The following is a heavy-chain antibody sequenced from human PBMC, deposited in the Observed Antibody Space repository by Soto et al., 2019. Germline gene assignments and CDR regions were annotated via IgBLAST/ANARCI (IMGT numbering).Heavy chain of an antibody. V-gene: IGHV4-59*01. J-gene: IGHJ6*02. D-gene: IGHD6-13*01. CDR2: IYYSGST. CDR1: GGSSSSYY. CDR3: ARDRQRGGRQLVLGYYYGMDV. Sequence: SETLSLTCPVSGGSSSSYYWSWIRQPPGKGLEWIGYIYYSGSTNYNPSLKSRVTISVDTSKNQFSLKLSSVTAADTAVYYCARDRQRGGRQLVLGYYYGMDVWGQGTTVTVFS.